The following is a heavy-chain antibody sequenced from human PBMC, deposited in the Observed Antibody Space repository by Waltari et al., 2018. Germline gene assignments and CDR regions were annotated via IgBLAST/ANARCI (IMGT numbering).Heavy chain of an antibody. Sequence: QVQLQESGPGLVKPSETLSLTCTVSGGSISSHYWSWIRQPPGKGLEWIGYIYYSGSTNYNPSLKSRVTISVDTSKNQFSLKLSSVTAADTAVYYCARGAVEATRYNWFDPWGQGTLVTVSS. J-gene: IGHJ5*02. CDR2: IYYSGST. CDR1: GGSISSHY. CDR3: ARGAVEATRYNWFDP. D-gene: IGHD5-12*01. V-gene: IGHV4-59*11.